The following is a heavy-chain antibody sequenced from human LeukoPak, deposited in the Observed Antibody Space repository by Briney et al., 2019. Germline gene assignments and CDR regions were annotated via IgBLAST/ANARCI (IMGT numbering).Heavy chain of an antibody. CDR2: SNDSGST. J-gene: IGHJ4*02. Sequence: SETLSLTCADYGGSFSGYYWSWIRQPPGKGLEGIGESNDSGSTNYNQSLKGRLTLSVDTSKNEFSLKLSSVTAADTAVYYCARGRLSLDTFFYDSNGYYYIDSWGQGTLVTVSS. CDR3: ARGRLSLDTFFYDSNGYYYIDS. V-gene: IGHV4-34*01. D-gene: IGHD3-22*01. CDR1: GGSFSGYY.